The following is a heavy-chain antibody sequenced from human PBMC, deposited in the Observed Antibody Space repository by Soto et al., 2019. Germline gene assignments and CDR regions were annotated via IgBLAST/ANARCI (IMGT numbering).Heavy chain of an antibody. J-gene: IGHJ4*02. CDR1: GFSLSTVGVG. CDR2: IYWDDDK. V-gene: IGHV2-5*02. Sequence: QITLKESGPTLVKPTQTFTLTCSFSGFSLSTVGVGVGWIRQPPGKALEWLALIYWDDDKRYSPSLKSRLTITKATSKNQVVLTMTNSDPVDTATYYCAHTLDWGEGRFDYWGQGTLVTVSS. CDR3: AHTLDWGEGRFDY. D-gene: IGHD7-27*01.